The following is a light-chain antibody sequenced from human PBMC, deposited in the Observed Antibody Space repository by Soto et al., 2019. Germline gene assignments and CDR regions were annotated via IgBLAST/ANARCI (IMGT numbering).Light chain of an antibody. Sequence: DIQMTQSPSTLPASVGDRVTITCRASQSIGRWLAWYQQKPGKAPKVLMYEASSLQSGVPSRFSGSGSGTEFTLTISSLQPDDFATYYCQQYNNYPLTFGGGTNVEIK. CDR1: QSIGRW. CDR3: QQYNNYPLT. V-gene: IGKV1-5*03. J-gene: IGKJ4*01. CDR2: EAS.